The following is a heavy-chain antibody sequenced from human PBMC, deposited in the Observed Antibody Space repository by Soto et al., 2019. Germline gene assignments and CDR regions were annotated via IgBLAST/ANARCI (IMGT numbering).Heavy chain of an antibody. J-gene: IGHJ6*02. CDR2: SSINNGKT. CDR1: GYTFTRFG. V-gene: IGHV1-18*01. D-gene: IGHD3-16*01. CDR3: SRHTDDVHYVCVSYYYGIDV. Sequence: QVQLVQSGGEVKKPGASVKVSCQAAGYTFTRFGITWVRQAPGQGLEWMGWSSINNGKTNYAQKFQGRATMTTDTSTNSADMELRSLRSDDTALYYCSRHTDDVHYVCVSYYYGIDVCGQGSTVTVSS.